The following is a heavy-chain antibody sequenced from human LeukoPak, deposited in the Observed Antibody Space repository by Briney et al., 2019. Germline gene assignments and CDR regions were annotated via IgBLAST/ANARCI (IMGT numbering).Heavy chain of an antibody. D-gene: IGHD2-8*02. CDR2: VHHPDIT. Sequence: SETLSLTCTVSTYSIASGYFWGWIRQSPGKGLEWIATVHHPDITHYNPSLERRVTISMDPSRNHFSLTLKSVTAADTAVYYRAREGGHQLFYPSWTHTGHFDFWGQGIVVTVSS. J-gene: IGHJ4*02. CDR1: TYSIASGYF. V-gene: IGHV4-38-2*02. CDR3: AREGGHQLFYPSWTHTGHFDF.